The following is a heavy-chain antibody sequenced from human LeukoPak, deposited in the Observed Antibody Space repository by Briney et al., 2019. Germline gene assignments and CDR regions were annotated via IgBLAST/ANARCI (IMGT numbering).Heavy chain of an antibody. CDR3: AKDPTNYGVATFPFDP. D-gene: IGHD5-12*01. V-gene: IGHV3-23*01. Sequence: RSGGSLRLSCAASGFTFSSYAMSWVRQAPGKGLEWVSAISGSGGSTYYADSVKGRFTTSRDNSKNTLYLQMNSLRAEDTAVYYCAKDPTNYGVATFPFDPWGQGTLVTVSS. CDR2: ISGSGGST. J-gene: IGHJ5*02. CDR1: GFTFSSYA.